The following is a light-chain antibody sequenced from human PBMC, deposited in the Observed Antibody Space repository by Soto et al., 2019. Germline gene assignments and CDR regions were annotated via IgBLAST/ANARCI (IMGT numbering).Light chain of an antibody. CDR3: QQYNSYWT. Sequence: DIRMTQSPSTLPASVGDRVTITCRASQSISSWLAWYQQKPGKAPKLLIYDAFSLESGVPSRFSGSGSGTEFTLTISSMQPDDFATYSCQQYNSYWTFGQGTKVEIK. J-gene: IGKJ1*01. V-gene: IGKV1-5*01. CDR1: QSISSW. CDR2: DAF.